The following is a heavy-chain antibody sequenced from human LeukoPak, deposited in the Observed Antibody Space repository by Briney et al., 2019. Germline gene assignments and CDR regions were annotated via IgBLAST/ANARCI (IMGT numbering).Heavy chain of an antibody. CDR2: INNDGNNI. D-gene: IGHD3-22*01. V-gene: IGHV3-74*01. J-gene: IGHJ4*02. CDR1: GFAFSAYW. Sequence: PGGSVRLSCAASGFAFSAYWMHWVRRAPGRGLVWVSRINNDGNNIIYADSVKGRFTISRDNAKNTLYLQMNSLRAEDTGVYYCAKHSYYDTSGYLDYWGQGILVTVSS. CDR3: AKHSYYDTSGYLDY.